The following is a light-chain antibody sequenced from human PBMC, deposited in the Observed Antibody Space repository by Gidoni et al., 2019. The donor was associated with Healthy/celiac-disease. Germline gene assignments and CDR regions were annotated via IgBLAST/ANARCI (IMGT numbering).Light chain of an antibody. CDR3: QQSYSTPLT. J-gene: IGKJ4*01. Sequence: DIQNNQAPSSLSASVGDRVTITCRASQSISSYLNWYQQKPGKAPKLLIYAASSLQSGVPSRFSGSGSGTDFTLTISSLQPEDFATYYCQQSYSTPLTFGGGTKVEIK. CDR2: AAS. CDR1: QSISSY. V-gene: IGKV1-39*01.